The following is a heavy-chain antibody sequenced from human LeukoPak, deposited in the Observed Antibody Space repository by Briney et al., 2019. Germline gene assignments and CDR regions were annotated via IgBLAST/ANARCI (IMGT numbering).Heavy chain of an antibody. J-gene: IGHJ4*02. D-gene: IGHD1-1*01. CDR3: AKDPNWNGQFGY. CDR1: GFTFSSYA. Sequence: GGSLRLSCAASGFTFSSYAITWVRQAPGKGLEWVSAISGIGGSTYYADSVKGRFTISRDNSKNTLYLQMNSLRAEDTAVYYCAKDPNWNGQFGYWGQGTLVTVSS. CDR2: ISGIGGST. V-gene: IGHV3-23*01.